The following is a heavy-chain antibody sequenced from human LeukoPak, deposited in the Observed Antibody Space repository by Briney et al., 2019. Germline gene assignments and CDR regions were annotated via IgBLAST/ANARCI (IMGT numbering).Heavy chain of an antibody. D-gene: IGHD3-16*01. Sequence: PGRSLRLSCAASGFTFEDYAMHWVRQAPGKGLEWVSGISWSSGSKGYGDSVKGRFTISRDNAKNSLYLQMNSLRPEDTALYFCARXDYRXXAMNXXXQGTSVTVSS. J-gene: IGHJ6*01. V-gene: IGHV3-9*01. CDR2: ISWSSGSK. CDR1: GFTFEDYA. CDR3: ARXDYRXXAMNX.